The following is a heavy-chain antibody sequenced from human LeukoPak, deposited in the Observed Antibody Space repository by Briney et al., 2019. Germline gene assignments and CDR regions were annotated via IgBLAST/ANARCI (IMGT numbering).Heavy chain of an antibody. V-gene: IGHV4-59*12. J-gene: IGHJ3*02. D-gene: IGHD3-10*01. Sequence: SETLSLTCTVSGGSISSYYWSWIRQPPGKGLEWIGYIYYSGSTNYNPSLKSRVTISVDASKNQFSLKLSSVTAADTAVYYCARRITMVRGGRIDIWGQGTMVTVSS. CDR1: GGSISSYY. CDR3: ARRITMVRGGRIDI. CDR2: IYYSGST.